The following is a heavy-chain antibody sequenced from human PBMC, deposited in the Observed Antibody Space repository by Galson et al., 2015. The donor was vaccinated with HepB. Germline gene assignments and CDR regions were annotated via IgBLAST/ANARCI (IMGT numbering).Heavy chain of an antibody. D-gene: IGHD3-22*01. J-gene: IGHJ4*02. CDR1: GFTFSSYS. CDR3: ARDSDYYDSSGTFDY. CDR2: ISRSSSYI. V-gene: IGHV3-21*01. Sequence: SLRLSCAASGFTFSSYSMNWVRQAPGKGLEWVSTISRSSSYIYYADSVKGRLTISRDNAKNSLYLQMNSLRAEDTAVYYCARDSDYYDSSGTFDYWGQGTRVTVSS.